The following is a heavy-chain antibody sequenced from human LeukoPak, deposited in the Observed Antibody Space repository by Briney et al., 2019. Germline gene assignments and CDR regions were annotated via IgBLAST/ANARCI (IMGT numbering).Heavy chain of an antibody. CDR3: ARSKESIAAAGTGGGNWFDP. D-gene: IGHD6-13*01. CDR2: NYWDDDK. V-gene: IGHV2-70*01. J-gene: IGHJ5*02. Sequence: SGPALVKPTQTLTLTRTTSGFSLSTSGMCVSRLRQPPGKALDWLATNYWDDDKYYSTSLKTRLTISKDTSKNQVVLTMTNMDPVDTATYYCARSKESIAAAGTGGGNWFDPWGQGTLVTVSS. CDR1: GFSLSTSGMC.